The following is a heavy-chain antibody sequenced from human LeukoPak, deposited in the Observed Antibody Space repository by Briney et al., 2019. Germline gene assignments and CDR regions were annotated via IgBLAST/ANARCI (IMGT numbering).Heavy chain of an antibody. D-gene: IGHD3-10*01. CDR1: GSTFSSYG. Sequence: GGSLRLSCAASGSTFSSYGMHWVRQAPGKGLEWVAVISYDGGNKCYADSVKGRFTISRDNSKNTLYLQMNSLRAEDTAVYYCAKDTSSGELPHYFDYWGQGTLVTVSS. CDR3: AKDTSSGELPHYFDY. CDR2: ISYDGGNK. J-gene: IGHJ4*02. V-gene: IGHV3-30*18.